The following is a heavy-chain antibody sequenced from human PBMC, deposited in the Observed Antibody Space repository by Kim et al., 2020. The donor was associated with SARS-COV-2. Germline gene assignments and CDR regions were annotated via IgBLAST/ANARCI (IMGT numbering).Heavy chain of an antibody. J-gene: IGHJ3*02. CDR2: QDGSEK. V-gene: IGHV3-7*03. Sequence: QDGSEKYYVDAVKGRFTISRDNAKNSLYLQMNSLRAEDTAVYYCRMGFDIWGQGTMVTVSS. CDR3: RMGFDI. D-gene: IGHD2-8*01.